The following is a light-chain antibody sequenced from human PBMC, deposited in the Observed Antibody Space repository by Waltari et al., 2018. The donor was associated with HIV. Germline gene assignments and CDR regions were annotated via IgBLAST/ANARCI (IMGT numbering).Light chain of an antibody. CDR1: SSDVGGYNY. CDR3: SSYTSSSTSRYV. J-gene: IGLJ1*01. V-gene: IGLV2-14*01. CDR2: EVS. Sequence: QSALTQPASVSGSPGQSITISCTGTSSDVGGYNYVPWYQQHPRKAPTLVIYEVSNRPSGVSNRFSGSKSGNTASLTISGLQAEDEADYYCSSYTSSSTSRYVFGTGTKVTVL.